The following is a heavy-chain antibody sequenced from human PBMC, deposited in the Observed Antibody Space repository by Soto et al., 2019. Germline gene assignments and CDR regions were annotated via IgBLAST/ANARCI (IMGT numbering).Heavy chain of an antibody. CDR3: ARVRVDYDILTGYYILDAFDI. V-gene: IGHV1-18*01. J-gene: IGHJ3*02. Sequence: ASVKVSCKASGYTFTSYGISWVRQAPGQGLEWVGWISAYNGNTNYAQKLQGRVTMTTDTSTSTAYMELRSLRSDDTAVYYCARVRVDYDILTGYYILDAFDIWGQGTMVTVSS. CDR2: ISAYNGNT. CDR1: GYTFTSYG. D-gene: IGHD3-9*01.